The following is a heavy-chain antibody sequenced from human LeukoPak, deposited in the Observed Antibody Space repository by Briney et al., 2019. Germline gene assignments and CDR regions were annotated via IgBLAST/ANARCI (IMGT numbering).Heavy chain of an antibody. D-gene: IGHD3-16*01. CDR1: GGSISSFY. J-gene: IGHJ4*02. Sequence: PSETLSLTCTASGGSISSFYWSWIRQPPGKGLEWIGYIYYSGSANYNPSLKSRVTISVDTSKNQFSLKLNSVTAADTAVYYCARAAYRMSGTGAPFDYWGQGTLVTVSS. V-gene: IGHV4-59*01. CDR2: IYYSGSA. CDR3: ARAAYRMSGTGAPFDY.